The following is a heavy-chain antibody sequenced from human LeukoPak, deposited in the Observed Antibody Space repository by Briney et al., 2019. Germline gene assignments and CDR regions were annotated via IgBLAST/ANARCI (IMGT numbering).Heavy chain of an antibody. J-gene: IGHJ4*02. V-gene: IGHV4-59*01. CDR2: IYYRGST. CDR1: GGSINNYY. CDR3: ARGGDYGDRRYFDY. Sequence: SETLSLTCTVSGGSINNYYWSWIRQPPGKGLEWIGYIYYRGSTNYNPSLKSRVTFSVDTSKNQFSLKLNSVTAADTAVYYCARGGDYGDRRYFDYWGQGTLVTVSS. D-gene: IGHD4-17*01.